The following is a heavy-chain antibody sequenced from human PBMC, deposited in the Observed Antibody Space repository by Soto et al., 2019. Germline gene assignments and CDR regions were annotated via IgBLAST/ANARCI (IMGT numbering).Heavy chain of an antibody. D-gene: IGHD1-26*01. V-gene: IGHV3-30*18. Sequence: QVQLAESGGGVVQPGRSLRLSCAASGFTFSSYGMHWVRQAPGKGLEWVAVISYDGSNKYYADSVKGRFTISRDNSKNTLYLQMNSLRAEDTAVYYCANLIMAATYYYGMDVWGQGTTVTVSS. CDR2: ISYDGSNK. CDR1: GFTFSSYG. J-gene: IGHJ6*02. CDR3: ANLIMAATYYYGMDV.